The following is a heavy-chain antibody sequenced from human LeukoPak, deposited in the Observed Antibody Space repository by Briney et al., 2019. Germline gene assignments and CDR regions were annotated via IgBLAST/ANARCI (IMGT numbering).Heavy chain of an antibody. D-gene: IGHD1-14*01. CDR2: IHSSGNYI. CDR3: AREYNSRATFDY. CDR1: ASGVDFSSHS. J-gene: IGHJ4*02. Sequence: GGSLRLSCTASASGVDFSSHSMNWVRQAPGKGLEWISYIHSSGNYIFDAASVKGRFTVSRDNARNSLYLQMNSLRAEDTAIYYCAREYNSRATFDYWGQGTLVTVSS. V-gene: IGHV3-21*05.